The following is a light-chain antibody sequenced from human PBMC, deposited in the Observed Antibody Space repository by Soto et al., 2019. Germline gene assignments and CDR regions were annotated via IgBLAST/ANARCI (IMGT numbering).Light chain of an antibody. CDR3: QQVVSYPLT. V-gene: IGKV1-9*01. Sequence: IQLTQSPSSLSASVGDRVTITCRASQGITTYLAWYQQKPGKAPKLLTYAASTLQSGVPSRFTGSGSGTDFTLTISSLQPEDFATYYCQQVVSYPLTFGGGTKVDIK. J-gene: IGKJ4*01. CDR1: QGITTY. CDR2: AAS.